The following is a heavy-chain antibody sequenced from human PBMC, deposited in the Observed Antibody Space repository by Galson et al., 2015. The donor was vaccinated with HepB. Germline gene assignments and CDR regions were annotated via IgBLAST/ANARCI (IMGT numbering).Heavy chain of an antibody. V-gene: IGHV3-30*03. CDR1: GFTFSSYG. CDR3: ARSTRGEGPRGYYFDY. Sequence: SLRLSCAASGFTFSSYGMHWVRQAPGKGLEWVAVISYDGSNKYYADSVKGRFTISRDNSKNTLYLQMSSLRAEDTAVYYCARSTRGEGPRGYYFDYWGQGTLVTVSS. D-gene: IGHD2-21*01. CDR2: ISYDGSNK. J-gene: IGHJ4*02.